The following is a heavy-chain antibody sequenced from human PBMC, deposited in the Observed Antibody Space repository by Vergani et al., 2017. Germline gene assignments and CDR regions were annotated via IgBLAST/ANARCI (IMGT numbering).Heavy chain of an antibody. Sequence: QVQVVQSGAEVKKSGASVKVSCKTSGYTFSNYYMHWVRQAPGQGLEWMGIINPSGGHTNYAQKFQGRVTMTRDTYTSTVYMELSSLRSEDTAIYYCVRGNYGILTGYRYWGQGTLVTVSA. D-gene: IGHD3-9*01. CDR1: GYTFSNYY. CDR3: VRGNYGILTGYRY. CDR2: INPSGGHT. V-gene: IGHV1-46*03. J-gene: IGHJ4*02.